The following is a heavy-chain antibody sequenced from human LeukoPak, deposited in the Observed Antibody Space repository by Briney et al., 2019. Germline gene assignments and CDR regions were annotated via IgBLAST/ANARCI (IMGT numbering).Heavy chain of an antibody. D-gene: IGHD3-3*01. CDR2: ISAYNGNT. J-gene: IGHJ4*02. CDR1: GYTFTSYG. V-gene: IGHV1-18*01. CDR3: ARKNRGDYDFWSGYIDY. Sequence: ASVKVSCKASGYTFTSYGISWVRQAPGQGLEWMGWISAYNGNTNYAQKFQGRVTMTRDTSTSTVYMELSSLRSEDTAVYYCARKNRGDYDFWSGYIDYWGQGTLVTVSS.